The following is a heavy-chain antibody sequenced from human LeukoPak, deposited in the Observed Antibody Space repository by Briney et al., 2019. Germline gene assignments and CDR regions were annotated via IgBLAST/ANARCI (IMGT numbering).Heavy chain of an antibody. V-gene: IGHV3-53*01. CDR3: ARDDQDAFDI. J-gene: IGHJ3*02. Sequence: GGSLRLSCAASGFTVSSNYMSWVRQAPGKGLEWVSVIYSGGSAYYADSVKGRFTISRDNSKNTLYLQMNSLRAEDTAVYYCARDDQDAFDIWGQGTMVTVSS. CDR2: IYSGGSA. CDR1: GFTVSSNY.